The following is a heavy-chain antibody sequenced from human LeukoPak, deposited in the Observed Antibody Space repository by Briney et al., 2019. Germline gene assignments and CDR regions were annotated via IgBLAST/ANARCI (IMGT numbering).Heavy chain of an antibody. J-gene: IGHJ4*02. Sequence: PSETLSLTCTVSGGSISSYYWSWIRQPPGKGLEWIGYIYYSGSTNYNPSLKSRVTISVDTSKNQFSLKLSSVTAADTAVYYCARSSGRWPSLYYFDYWGQGTLVTVSS. D-gene: IGHD4-23*01. CDR3: ARSSGRWPSLYYFDY. CDR1: GGSISSYY. V-gene: IGHV4-59*01. CDR2: IYYSGST.